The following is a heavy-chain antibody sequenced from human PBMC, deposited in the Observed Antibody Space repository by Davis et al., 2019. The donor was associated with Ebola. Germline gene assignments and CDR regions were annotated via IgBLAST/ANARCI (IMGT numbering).Heavy chain of an antibody. J-gene: IGHJ5*01. CDR3: ARDHYDSSAHNWFDS. CDR2: IWYDGSNK. Sequence: GESLKISCAASGFTFSSYWMHWVRQAPGKGLEWVAVIWYDGSNKYYADSVKGRFTISRDNSKNTLYLQMNSLRAEDTAVYYCARDHYDSSAHNWFDSWGQGTLVTVSS. D-gene: IGHD3-22*01. V-gene: IGHV3-33*08. CDR1: GFTFSSYW.